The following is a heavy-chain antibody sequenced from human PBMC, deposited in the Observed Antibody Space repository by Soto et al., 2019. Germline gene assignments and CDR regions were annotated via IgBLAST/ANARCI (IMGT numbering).Heavy chain of an antibody. J-gene: IGHJ6*02. V-gene: IGHV4-59*08. Sequence: SETLSLTCTVSSGPDRSHNWGWIRQPPGRGLEWIGYVYYTGDTAYNPSLRGRVTISADTSTNDISLTLNSVTAADTAVYYCVRQGIDYLHGLVDVWGQGPTVTVSS. CDR3: VRQGIDYLHGLVDV. D-gene: IGHD4-17*01. CDR2: VYYTGDT. CDR1: SGPDRSHN.